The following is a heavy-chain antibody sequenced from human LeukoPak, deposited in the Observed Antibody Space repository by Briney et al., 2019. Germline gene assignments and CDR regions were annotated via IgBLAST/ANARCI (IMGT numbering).Heavy chain of an antibody. CDR3: VRDRWPGLGDF. CDR1: GCTVSDNY. D-gene: IGHD6-19*01. CDR2: VYSGGPT. J-gene: IGHJ6*02. Sequence: GGALRLSCAASGCTVSDNYMSWVRQAPGKGLEWVSTVYSGGPTYYADPVKGRFTISRDNSKNTLYLQMSSLRAEDTAVYYCVRDRWPGLGDFWGQGTTVTVSS. V-gene: IGHV3-66*01.